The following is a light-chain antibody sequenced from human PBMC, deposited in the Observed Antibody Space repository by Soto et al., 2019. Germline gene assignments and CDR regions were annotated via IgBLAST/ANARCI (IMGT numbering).Light chain of an antibody. Sequence: DIQMTQSPSPLSASIGDAVTITCRASHNIDTWLAWFQQKPGKAPNLLIYKASTLEAGVPSRFSGSASGTEFTLTISSLQPDDVATYYCQQHADYPITLGGGTKVDIK. V-gene: IGKV1-5*03. CDR1: HNIDTW. CDR2: KAS. CDR3: QQHADYPIT. J-gene: IGKJ4*01.